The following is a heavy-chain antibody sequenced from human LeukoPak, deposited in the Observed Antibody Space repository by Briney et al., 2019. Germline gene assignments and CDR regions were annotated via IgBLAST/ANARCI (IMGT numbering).Heavy chain of an antibody. CDR1: GFTFSDYY. J-gene: IGHJ6*02. Sequence: PGGSLRLSCAASGFTFSDYYMSWIRQAPGKGLEWVSVIYSGGSTYYADSVKGRFTISRDNSKNTLYLQMNSLRAEDTAVYYCARLLDLYYYGMDVWGQGTTVTVSS. V-gene: IGHV3-53*01. CDR3: ARLLDLYYYGMDV. CDR2: IYSGGST.